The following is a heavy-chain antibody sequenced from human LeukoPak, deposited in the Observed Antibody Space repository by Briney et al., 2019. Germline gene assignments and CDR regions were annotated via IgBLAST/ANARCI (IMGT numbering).Heavy chain of an antibody. Sequence: SETLSLTCAVYGGSFSGYYWSWVRQPPGKGLEWIGEINHSGSTNYNPSLKSRATISVDTSKNQFSLKLSSVTAADTAVYYCARGGEYCSSTSCYTIGFDYWGQGTLVTVSS. CDR3: ARGGEYCSSTSCYTIGFDY. V-gene: IGHV4-34*01. D-gene: IGHD2-2*02. CDR2: INHSGST. CDR1: GGSFSGYY. J-gene: IGHJ4*02.